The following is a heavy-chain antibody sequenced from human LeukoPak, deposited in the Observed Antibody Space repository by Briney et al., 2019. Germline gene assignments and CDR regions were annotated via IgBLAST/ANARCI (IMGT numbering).Heavy chain of an antibody. Sequence: ASVKVSCKASGYTFTSYYMHWVRQAPGQGLEWMGWINPNSGGTNYAQKFQGRVTMTRDTSISTAYMELSRLRSDDTAVYYCARDPTAMVTFGDYWGQGTLVTVSS. CDR1: GYTFTSYY. V-gene: IGHV1-2*02. CDR2: INPNSGGT. CDR3: ARDPTAMVTFGDY. J-gene: IGHJ4*02. D-gene: IGHD5-18*01.